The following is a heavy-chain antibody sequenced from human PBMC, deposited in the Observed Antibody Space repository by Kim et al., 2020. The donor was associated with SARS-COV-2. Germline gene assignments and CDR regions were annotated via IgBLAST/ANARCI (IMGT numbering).Heavy chain of an antibody. V-gene: IGHV3-53*04. J-gene: IGHJ6*02. CDR3: ARDPGLPNGMSV. Sequence: GSLRLSCVASGFTVSSDYMSWVRQAPGRGLEWVSVIYSGGDTYYADSVKGRFTISRHNSENAVYLQMSSLRPEDTAVYYCARDPGLPNGMSVWGQGTTVTVSS. CDR2: IYSGGDT. CDR1: GFTVSSDY.